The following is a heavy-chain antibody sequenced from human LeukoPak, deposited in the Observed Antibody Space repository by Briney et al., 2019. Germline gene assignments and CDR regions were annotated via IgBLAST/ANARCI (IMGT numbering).Heavy chain of an antibody. CDR2: ISYDGSNN. V-gene: IGHV3-30*03. J-gene: IGHJ4*02. Sequence: GGSLRLSCAASGFTFSSYGMHWVRQAPGKGLEWVAVISYDGSNNYYADSVKGRFTISRDNAKNSLYLQMNSLRAEDTAVYYCARAFLLVRGAPIPKYWGQGTLVTVSS. CDR3: ARAFLLVRGAPIPKY. CDR1: GFTFSSYG. D-gene: IGHD3-10*01.